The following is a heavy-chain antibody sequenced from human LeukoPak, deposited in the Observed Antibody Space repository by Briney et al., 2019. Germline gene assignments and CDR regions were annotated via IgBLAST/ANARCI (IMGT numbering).Heavy chain of an antibody. D-gene: IGHD3-10*01. J-gene: IGHJ6*03. CDR3: ARGRTSSGSTTNTLSYYYYYMDV. V-gene: IGHV4-34*01. CDR1: GGSFSGYY. Sequence: SETLSLTCAVYGGSFSGYYWSWIRQPPGKGLEWIGEINHSGSTNYNPSLKSRVTISVDTSKNQFSLKLSSVTAADTAVYYCARGRTSSGSTTNTLSYYYYYMDVWGKGTTVTVSS. CDR2: INHSGST.